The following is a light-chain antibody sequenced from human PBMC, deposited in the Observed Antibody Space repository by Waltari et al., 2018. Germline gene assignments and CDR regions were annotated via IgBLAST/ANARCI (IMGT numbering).Light chain of an antibody. CDR2: EVN. CDR1: SSDVGSYNL. J-gene: IGLJ2*01. Sequence: QSALTQPASVSGSPEQSITISCTGTSSDVGSYNLVSWYQQHPGKAPKLMISEVNERPSWFYIRFSCCKSGNTSSLTISGLQAEDEADYYCCSYAGSITVLFGGRTKLTVL. V-gene: IGLV2-23*02. CDR3: CSYAGSITVL.